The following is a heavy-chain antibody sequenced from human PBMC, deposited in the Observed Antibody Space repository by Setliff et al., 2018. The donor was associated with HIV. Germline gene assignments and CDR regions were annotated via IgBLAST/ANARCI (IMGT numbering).Heavy chain of an antibody. D-gene: IGHD3-9*01. CDR3: ARGFEVESSGWFDP. V-gene: IGHV1-69*05. J-gene: IGHJ5*02. Sequence: SVKVSCKASGGTVSSYAINWVRQAPGQGLEWMGGITPIFGPANYAQKFQDRVTITTDESTSTAYMELSSLKSEDTAVYYCARGFEVESSGWFDPWGQGTLVTVSS. CDR1: GGTVSSYA. CDR2: ITPIFGPA.